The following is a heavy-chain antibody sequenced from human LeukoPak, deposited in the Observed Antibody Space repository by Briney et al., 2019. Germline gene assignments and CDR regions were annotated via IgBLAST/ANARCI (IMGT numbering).Heavy chain of an antibody. Sequence: SETLSLTCTVSGGSTSSSSYYWGWIRQPPGKGLEWIGSIYYSGSTYYNPSLKSRVTISVDTSKNQFSLKLSSVTAADTAVYYCARTIGGGYYFDYWGQGTLVTVSS. CDR3: ARTIGGGYYFDY. CDR1: GGSTSSSSYY. CDR2: IYYSGST. V-gene: IGHV4-39*07. D-gene: IGHD3-16*01. J-gene: IGHJ4*02.